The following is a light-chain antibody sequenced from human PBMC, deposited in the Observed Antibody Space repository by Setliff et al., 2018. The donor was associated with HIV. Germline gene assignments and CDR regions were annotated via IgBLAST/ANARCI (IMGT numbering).Light chain of an antibody. CDR1: SSDVGGYNY. Sequence: QSALTQPASVSGSPGRSITISCTGTSSDVGGYNYVSWYQQHPGKAPKLMIYEVSNRPSGVSNRFSGSKSGNTASLTISGLQAEDEADYCCSSYTTDSGVFGTGTKVTVL. CDR3: SSYTTDSGV. V-gene: IGLV2-14*01. J-gene: IGLJ1*01. CDR2: EVS.